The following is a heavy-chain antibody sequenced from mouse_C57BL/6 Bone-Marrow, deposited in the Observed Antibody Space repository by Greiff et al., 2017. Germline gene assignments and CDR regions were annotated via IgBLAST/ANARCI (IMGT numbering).Heavy chain of an antibody. D-gene: IGHD2-4*01. J-gene: IGHJ3*01. V-gene: IGHV5-12*01. CDR3: ARQEIYYDYDGFAY. CDR1: GFTFSDYY. Sequence: EVQLVESGGGLVQPGGSLKLSCAASGFTFSDYYMYWVRQTPEKRLEWVAYISNGGGSTYYPDTVKGRFTISRDNAKNTLYLQMSRLKSEDTAMYYCARQEIYYDYDGFAYWGQGTLVTVSA. CDR2: ISNGGGST.